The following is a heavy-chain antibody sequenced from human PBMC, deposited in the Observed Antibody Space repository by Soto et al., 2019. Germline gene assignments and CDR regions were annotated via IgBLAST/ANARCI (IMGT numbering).Heavy chain of an antibody. J-gene: IGHJ4*02. Sequence: QVQLQESGPGLVKPSQTLSLTCTVSGGSISSGGYYWTWIRHHPEKGLEWIGYIYYTGNTYYNPSLKSPVTMSVVTSENQFSLKLSSVTAADTAVYYCARDYGDYFDYWGQGTLVTVSS. CDR1: GGSISSGGYY. D-gene: IGHD4-17*01. V-gene: IGHV4-31*01. CDR3: ARDYGDYFDY. CDR2: IYYTGNT.